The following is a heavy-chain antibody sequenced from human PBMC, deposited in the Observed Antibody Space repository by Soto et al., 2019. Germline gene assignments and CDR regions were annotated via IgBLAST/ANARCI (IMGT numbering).Heavy chain of an antibody. CDR3: GRDEVRNGVGV. V-gene: IGHV3-7*01. J-gene: IGHJ6*02. CDR2: IKGDGSEK. CDR1: GFTFTSYW. Sequence: EVRLVESGGGLVQPGGSLRLSCVGSGFTFTSYWMSWVRQAPGKGLEWVANIKGDGSEKRYVDSVKGRVTISRDNANNLVYLQMNSLRAEDTALYFCGRDEVRNGVGVWGQGTTVTVSS.